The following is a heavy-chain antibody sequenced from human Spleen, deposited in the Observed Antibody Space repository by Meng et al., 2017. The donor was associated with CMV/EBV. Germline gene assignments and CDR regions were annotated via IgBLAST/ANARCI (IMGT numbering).Heavy chain of an antibody. Sequence: GESLKISCAASGFTLNSYTVHWVRQAPGKGLEWMAMISYDGSYKYYGDSVKGRFTVSRDNSKRSVYLQMNSLRPEDTAVYYCATSRFHGDITDAVNIWGQGTLVTVSS. CDR3: ATSRFHGDITDAVNI. V-gene: IGHV3-30-3*01. CDR2: ISYDGSYK. J-gene: IGHJ3*02. D-gene: IGHD4-17*01. CDR1: GFTLNSYT.